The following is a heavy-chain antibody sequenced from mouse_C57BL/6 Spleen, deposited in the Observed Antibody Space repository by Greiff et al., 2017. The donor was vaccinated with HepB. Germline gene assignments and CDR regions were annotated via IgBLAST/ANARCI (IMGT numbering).Heavy chain of an antibody. CDR2: IWRGGST. Sequence: VMLVESGPGLVQPSQSLSITCTVSGFSLTSYGVHWVRQSPGKGLEWLGVIWRGGSTDYNAAFMSRLSITKDNSKSQVFFKMNSLQADDTAIYYCAKGGYYYGSSYDYFDYWGQGTTLTVSS. D-gene: IGHD1-1*01. V-gene: IGHV2-5*01. CDR3: AKGGYYYGSSYDYFDY. CDR1: GFSLTSYG. J-gene: IGHJ2*01.